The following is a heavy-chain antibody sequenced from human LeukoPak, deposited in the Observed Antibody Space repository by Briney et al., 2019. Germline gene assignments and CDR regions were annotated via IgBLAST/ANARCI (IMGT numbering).Heavy chain of an antibody. CDR2: ISTRGTT. CDR1: GDSLNRDTIY. V-gene: IGHV4-61*02. D-gene: IGHD2-21*01. Sequence: SSQTLPLTCTVSGDSLNRDTIYWRWLRQPAGKGLEWIGRISTRGTTNYNPSLEGRVTISIDTSNDQFSLNLRSVTVADTALYFCAREKSLVKDYYFDYWGQGTLVTVSS. CDR3: AREKSLVKDYYFDY. J-gene: IGHJ4*02.